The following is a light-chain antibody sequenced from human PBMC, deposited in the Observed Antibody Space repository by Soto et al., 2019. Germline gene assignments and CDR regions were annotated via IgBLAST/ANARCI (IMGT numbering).Light chain of an antibody. CDR3: QQSHSTPYT. CDR2: AGS. CDR1: QSISRY. Sequence: DIQMTQSPSSLSASVGETVTITCRASQSISRYLNWYQQKPGKAPNLLINAGSSFPSGVPSRFSGGGSGTDFTLTINGLQPEDFATYYCQQSHSTPYTLGQGTKLEIK. J-gene: IGKJ2*01. V-gene: IGKV1-39*01.